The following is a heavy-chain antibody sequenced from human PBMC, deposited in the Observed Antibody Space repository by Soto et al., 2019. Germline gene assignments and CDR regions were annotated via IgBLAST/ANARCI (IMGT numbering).Heavy chain of an antibody. Sequence: ASVKVSFKVAGYTLTQLSMPWVLQAPGKGLEWMGGFDPEDGETIYAQKFQGRVTMNEDTSTDTAYMELSSLRSEDTAVYYCATGLWSGYYPNWFDPWGQGTLVTVSS. CDR2: FDPEDGET. CDR1: GYTLTQLS. J-gene: IGHJ5*02. V-gene: IGHV1-24*01. D-gene: IGHD3-3*01. CDR3: ATGLWSGYYPNWFDP.